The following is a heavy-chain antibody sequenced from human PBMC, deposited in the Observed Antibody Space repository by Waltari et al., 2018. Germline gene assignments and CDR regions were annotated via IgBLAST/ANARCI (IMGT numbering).Heavy chain of an antibody. CDR3: AKFIRLQLDWFDP. D-gene: IGHD4-4*01. CDR2: IYYTGST. CDR1: GGSISGYY. Sequence: QVQLQESGPGLVKPSETLSLTCTVSGGSISGYYWSWIRLSPGQGLEWIGPIYYTGSTNYNPALRSRVTMSIDASKNQFSLKLSSVTAADTAVYYCAKFIRLQLDWFDPWGRGTLVTVSS. J-gene: IGHJ5*02. V-gene: IGHV4-59*08.